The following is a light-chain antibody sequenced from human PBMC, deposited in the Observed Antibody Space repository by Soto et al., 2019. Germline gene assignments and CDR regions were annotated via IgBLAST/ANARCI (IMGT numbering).Light chain of an antibody. CDR2: EGT. CDR1: SSDVGAYNY. CDR3: SSYTSSSTLVL. Sequence: QSVLTQPASVSGSPGQSITISCTGTSSDVGAYNYVSWYQHHPGKAPKLMIYEGTKRPSGVSKRFSGSKSGNTASLTISGLQAEDEADYYCSSYTSSSTLVLFGGGTQLTVL. J-gene: IGLJ2*01. V-gene: IGLV2-14*01.